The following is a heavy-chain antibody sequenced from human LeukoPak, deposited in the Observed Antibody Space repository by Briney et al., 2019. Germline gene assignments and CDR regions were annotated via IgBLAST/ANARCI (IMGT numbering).Heavy chain of an antibody. Sequence: ASVKVSCKASGYTFTSYDINWVRQATGQELEWMGWMNPNSGNTGYAQKFQGRVTMTRNTSISTAYMELSSLRSEDTAVYYCARERGYCSSTSCYGDDSFDYWGQGTLVTVSS. CDR3: ARERGYCSSTSCYGDDSFDY. J-gene: IGHJ4*02. V-gene: IGHV1-8*01. CDR2: MNPNSGNT. D-gene: IGHD2-2*01. CDR1: GYTFTSYD.